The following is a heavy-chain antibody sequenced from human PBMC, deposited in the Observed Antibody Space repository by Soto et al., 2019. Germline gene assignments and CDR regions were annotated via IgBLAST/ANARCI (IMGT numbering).Heavy chain of an antibody. Sequence: PSETLSLTCTLSNASISSRKWWTWVRQTPGKGLEWIGEIYHSGSINHNPSLKSRVTMSLDKSKNQFSLKMTSVTAADTAVYYCASKFGELLADAFDIWGQGTVVTVSS. CDR1: NASISSRKW. CDR3: ASKFGELLADAFDI. CDR2: IYHSGSI. V-gene: IGHV4-4*02. D-gene: IGHD3-10*01. J-gene: IGHJ3*02.